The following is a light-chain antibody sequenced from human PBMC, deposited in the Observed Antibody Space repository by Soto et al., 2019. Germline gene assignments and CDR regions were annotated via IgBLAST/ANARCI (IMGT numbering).Light chain of an antibody. CDR2: LGS. CDR1: QGISSW. CDR3: MQALEIPET. V-gene: IGKV2-28*01. Sequence: MTQSPSSLSASVGDRVTITCRASQGISSWLAWYLQKPGQSPQLLIYLGSNRASGVPDRFSGSGSGTDFTLKISRVEAEDVGIYYCMQALEIPETFGQGTKVDIK. J-gene: IGKJ1*01.